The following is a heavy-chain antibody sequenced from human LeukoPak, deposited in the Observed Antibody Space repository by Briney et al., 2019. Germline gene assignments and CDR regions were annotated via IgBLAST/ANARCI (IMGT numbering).Heavy chain of an antibody. Sequence: GGSLRLSCTVSGFTVSSNSMSWVRQAPGKGLEWVSFIFSSTHYSDSVKGRFTISRDNSKNTLYLQMNSLRAEDTAVYYCAKDGDLAVPQKGLYYYYYMDVWGKGTTVTISS. V-gene: IGHV3-66*03. CDR2: IFSST. D-gene: IGHD7-27*01. CDR3: AKDGDLAVPQKGLYYYYYMDV. J-gene: IGHJ6*03. CDR1: GFTVSSNS.